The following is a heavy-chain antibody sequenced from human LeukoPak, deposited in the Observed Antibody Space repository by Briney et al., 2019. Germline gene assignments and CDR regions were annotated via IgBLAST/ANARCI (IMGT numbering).Heavy chain of an antibody. V-gene: IGHV3-7*01. Sequence: PGGSLRLSCAASGFTFSSYWVNWVRQAPGKGLEWVANIKQDGSEKYYVDSVKGRFTISRDNAKHSLYLQMNSLRAEDTAVYYCARDYYDSSGYYYTDYWGQGALVTVSS. CDR2: IKQDGSEK. D-gene: IGHD3-22*01. J-gene: IGHJ4*02. CDR1: GFTFSSYW. CDR3: ARDYYDSSGYYYTDY.